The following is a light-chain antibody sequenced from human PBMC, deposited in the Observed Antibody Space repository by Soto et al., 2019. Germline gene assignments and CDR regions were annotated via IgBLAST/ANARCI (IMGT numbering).Light chain of an antibody. J-gene: IGLJ2*01. CDR2: DVS. CDR3: STFRGRSTDV. V-gene: IGLV2-11*01. Sequence: QSALTQPRSVSGSPGQSVTISCTGSSSDIGSYQYVSWYQQHPDKAPKLIIYDVSARPSGVPDRFSGSKSGSTASLTISGLQPEDEAFYYCSTFRGRSTDVFGGGTKVTVL. CDR1: SSDIGSYQY.